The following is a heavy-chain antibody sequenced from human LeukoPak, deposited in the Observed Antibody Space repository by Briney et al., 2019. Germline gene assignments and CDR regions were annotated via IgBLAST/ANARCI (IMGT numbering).Heavy chain of an antibody. V-gene: IGHV1-69*05. CDR2: IIPIFGTA. CDR3: AAPGGSSGYYILLFDY. J-gene: IGHJ4*02. D-gene: IGHD3-22*01. Sequence: GASVKVSCKASGGTFSSYAISWVRQAPGQGLEWMGGIIPIFGTANYAQKFQGRVTITTDESTSTAYMELSSLRSEDTAVYYCAAPGGSSGYYILLFDYWGQGTLVTVSS. CDR1: GGTFSSYA.